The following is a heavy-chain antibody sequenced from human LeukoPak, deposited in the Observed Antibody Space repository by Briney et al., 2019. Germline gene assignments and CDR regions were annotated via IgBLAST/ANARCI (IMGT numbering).Heavy chain of an antibody. CDR1: GFTFSSYG. J-gene: IGHJ4*02. CDR2: IWYDGSNK. V-gene: IGHV3-30*02. D-gene: IGHD5-12*01. CDR3: AKDFIASGYGFFDY. Sequence: GGSLRLSCAASGFTFSSYGMHWVRQAPGKGLEWVAVIWYDGSNKYYADSVKGRFTISRDNSKNTLYLQMNSLRAEDTAVYYCAKDFIASGYGFFDYWGQGTLVTVSS.